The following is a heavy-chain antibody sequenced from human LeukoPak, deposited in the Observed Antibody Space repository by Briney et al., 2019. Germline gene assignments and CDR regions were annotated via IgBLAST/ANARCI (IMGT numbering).Heavy chain of an antibody. CDR1: GYTFTSYG. Sequence: GASVKVSCKASGYTFTSYGISWVRQAPGQGLEWMGWISAYNGNTNYAQKLQGRVTMTTDTSTSTAYMELRSLRSDDTAVYYCARDSGYSSGWLQANWFDPWGQGTLVTVSS. CDR2: ISAYNGNT. CDR3: ARDSGYSSGWLQANWFDP. J-gene: IGHJ5*02. D-gene: IGHD6-19*01. V-gene: IGHV1-18*01.